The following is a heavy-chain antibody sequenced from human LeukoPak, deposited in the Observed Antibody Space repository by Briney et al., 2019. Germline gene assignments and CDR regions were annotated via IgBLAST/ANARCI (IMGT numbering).Heavy chain of an antibody. J-gene: IGHJ4*02. CDR3: AKPYYYGSRSYMDY. CDR1: GFTFDDYG. CDR2: INWNGGST. D-gene: IGHD3-10*01. Sequence: AQSLRLSCAAPGFTFDDYGMGWVRHAPGKGLVWVSVINWNGGSTGSADSVKGRFTISRDNSKDMLYLQMNSLRAEDTAVYYCAKPYYYGSRSYMDYWGQGTLVTVSS. V-gene: IGHV3-20*04.